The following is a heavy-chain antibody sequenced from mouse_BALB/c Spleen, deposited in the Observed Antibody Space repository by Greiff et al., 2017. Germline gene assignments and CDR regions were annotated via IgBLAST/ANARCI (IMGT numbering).Heavy chain of an antibody. CDR2: ISSGSSTI. Sequence: EVNVVESGGGLVQPGGSRKLSCAASGFTFSSFGMHWVRQAPEKGLEWVAYISSGSSTIYYADTVKGRFTISRDNPKNTLFLQMTSLRSEDTAMYYCARAGFYYAMDYWGQGTSVTVSS. V-gene: IGHV5-17*02. CDR3: ARAGFYYAMDY. CDR1: GFTFSSFG. J-gene: IGHJ4*01.